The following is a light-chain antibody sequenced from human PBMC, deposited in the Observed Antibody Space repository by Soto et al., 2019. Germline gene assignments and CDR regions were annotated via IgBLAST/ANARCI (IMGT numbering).Light chain of an antibody. V-gene: IGKV3-20*01. J-gene: IGKJ4*01. Sequence: EIVLTQSPGTLSLSPGERATLSCRASQSVRSNELAWYQQKPGQAPRLLIYGASSRATAIPDRVSGSGSGTDFTLNISRLEPDDFAVYYCQQYGSSPLTLGGGTKVEFK. CDR2: GAS. CDR1: QSVRSNE. CDR3: QQYGSSPLT.